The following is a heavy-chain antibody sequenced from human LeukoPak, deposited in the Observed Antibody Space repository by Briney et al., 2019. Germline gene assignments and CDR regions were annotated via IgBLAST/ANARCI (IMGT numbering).Heavy chain of an antibody. CDR1: GYTLTELS. D-gene: IGHD2-2*01. V-gene: IGHV1-24*01. CDR2: FDPEDGET. Sequence: GASVKVSCKVSGYTLTELSMHWVRQAPGKGLEWMGGFDPEDGETIYAQKFQGRVTMTEDTPTDTAYMELSSLRSEDTAVYYCATDLEVPAAIGLYGMDVWGQGTTVTVSS. CDR3: ATDLEVPAAIGLYGMDV. J-gene: IGHJ6*02.